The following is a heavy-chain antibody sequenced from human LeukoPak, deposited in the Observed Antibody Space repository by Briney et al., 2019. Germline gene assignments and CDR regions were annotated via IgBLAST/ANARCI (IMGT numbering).Heavy chain of an antibody. Sequence: SETLSLTCTVSGGSISSYYWTWIRQSAGKGLEWIGRIHPSGSTNYNPSLKSRVTISVDTSKNQFSLKLSSVTAADTAVYYCARWEYQLQSSWFDPWGQGTLVTVSS. CDR1: GGSISSYY. CDR3: ARWEYQLQSSWFDP. D-gene: IGHD2-2*01. V-gene: IGHV4-4*07. J-gene: IGHJ5*02. CDR2: IHPSGST.